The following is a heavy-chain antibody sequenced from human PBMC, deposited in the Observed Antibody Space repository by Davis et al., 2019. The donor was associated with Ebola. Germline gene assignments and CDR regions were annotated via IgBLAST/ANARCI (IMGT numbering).Heavy chain of an antibody. V-gene: IGHV4-4*02. Sequence: SETLSLTCAVSGGSISSSNWWSWVRQPPGKGLEWIGVIYHSGSTNYNPSRKSRVTISVDTAKNQFTLKLSSVTAADTAVYYCAGAAPVGDILTGWGWASFDYWGQGTLVTVSS. CDR3: AGAAPVGDILTGWGWASFDY. CDR2: IYHSGST. CDR1: GGSISSSNW. D-gene: IGHD3-9*01. J-gene: IGHJ4*02.